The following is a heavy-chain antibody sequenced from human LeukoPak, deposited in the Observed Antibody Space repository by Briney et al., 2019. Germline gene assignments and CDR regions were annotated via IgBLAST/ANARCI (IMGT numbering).Heavy chain of an antibody. J-gene: IGHJ5*02. Sequence: PGGSLRLSCAASGFTFSSYSMNWVRQAPGKGLEWVSSISSSSYIYYADSVKGRFTISRDNAKNSLYLQMNSLRAEDTAVYYCARAPIKRNWFDPWGQGTLVTVSS. CDR2: ISSSSYI. CDR1: GFTFSSYS. V-gene: IGHV3-21*01. CDR3: ARAPIKRNWFDP.